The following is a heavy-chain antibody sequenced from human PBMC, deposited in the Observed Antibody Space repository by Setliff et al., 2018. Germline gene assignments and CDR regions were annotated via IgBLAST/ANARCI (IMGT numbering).Heavy chain of an antibody. CDR3: SGLVRYCTRTTCQRLSGGEF. CDR2: ISAHTGNT. V-gene: IGHV1-18*01. J-gene: IGHJ1*01. D-gene: IGHD2-8*01. Sequence: VASVKVSCKTSGYTFNDYGIAWVRQAPGQGLEWMGWISAHTGNTYYTPKLHGRVTLTTDTSTSTAYLELRSMGSDDTAVYYCSGLVRYCTRTTCQRLSGGEFWGQGTLVTVSS. CDR1: GYTFNDYG.